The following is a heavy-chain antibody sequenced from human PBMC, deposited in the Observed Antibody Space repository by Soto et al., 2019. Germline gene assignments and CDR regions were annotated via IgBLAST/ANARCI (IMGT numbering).Heavy chain of an antibody. CDR3: AKDIVPDDSSGPDAFDI. V-gene: IGHV3-9*01. CDR2: ISWNSGSI. Sequence: QPGGSLRLSCAASGFTFDDYAMHWVRQAPGKGLEWVSGISWNSGSIGYADSVKGRFTISRDNAKNSLYLQMNSLRAEDTALYYCAKDIVPDDSSGPDAFDIWGQGTMVT. D-gene: IGHD3-22*01. CDR1: GFTFDDYA. J-gene: IGHJ3*02.